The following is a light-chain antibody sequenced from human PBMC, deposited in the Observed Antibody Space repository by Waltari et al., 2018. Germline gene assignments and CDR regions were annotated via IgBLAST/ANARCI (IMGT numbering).Light chain of an antibody. CDR2: SIK. CDR3: ATWDDSLNGYV. V-gene: IGLV1-44*01. Sequence: QSVLTQPPSASGTPGQRVTISCSGSSSSIGSKAVNWYRQLPGAAPKLCSWSIKQRPLGVPDRFSGSKSGTSASLAISGLQSEDEADFYCATWDDSLNGYVFGTGTKVTVL. CDR1: SSSIGSKA. J-gene: IGLJ1*01.